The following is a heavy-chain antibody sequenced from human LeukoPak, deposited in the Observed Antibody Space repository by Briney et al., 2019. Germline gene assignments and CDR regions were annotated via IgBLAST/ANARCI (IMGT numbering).Heavy chain of an antibody. D-gene: IGHD3-9*01. CDR3: AKRRTNYDILTGDFDY. CDR2: ISGSGGNT. Sequence: GSLRLSCAASGFTFSSYGMSWVRQAPGKGLEWVSGISGSGGNTFYADSVKGRFTISRENSKNTLYLQMNSLRAEDTAVYYCAKRRTNYDILTGDFDYWGQGTLVTVSS. V-gene: IGHV3-23*01. J-gene: IGHJ4*02. CDR1: GFTFSSYG.